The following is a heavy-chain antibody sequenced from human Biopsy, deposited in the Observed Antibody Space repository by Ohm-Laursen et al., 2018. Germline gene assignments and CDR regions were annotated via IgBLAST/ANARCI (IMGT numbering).Heavy chain of an antibody. V-gene: IGHV3-23*01. CDR2: ITTSGETT. J-gene: IGHJ3*02. Sequence: SLRLSCAASGFTYTNYAMSWVRQAPGEGLEWVSAITTSGETTYYTDPVKGRFTIPRDNSKNTLYLQMTSLGADDTAIYYCAKFTGYTFPWDAFDMWGQGTMVTVSS. CDR3: AKFTGYTFPWDAFDM. CDR1: GFTYTNYA. D-gene: IGHD1-1*01.